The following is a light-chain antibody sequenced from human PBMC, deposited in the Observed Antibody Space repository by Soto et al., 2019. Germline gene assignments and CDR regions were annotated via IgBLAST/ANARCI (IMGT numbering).Light chain of an antibody. V-gene: IGLV2-23*03. CDR2: EGS. CDR1: SSDVVSYNL. J-gene: IGLJ1*01. CDR3: CSYAGSSTFLYV. Sequence: QSVLTQPASVSGSPGQSITIFCTGTSSDVVSYNLVSWYQQHPGKAPKLMIYEGSKRPSGVSNRFSGSKSGNTASLTISGLQAEDEADYYCCSYAGSSTFLYVFGTVSKVTVL.